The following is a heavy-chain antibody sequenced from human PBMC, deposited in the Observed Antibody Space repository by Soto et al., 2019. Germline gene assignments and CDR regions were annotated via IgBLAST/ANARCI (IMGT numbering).Heavy chain of an antibody. CDR2: ISYDGSNK. D-gene: IGHD6-13*01. Sequence: QVQLVESGGGVVQPERSLRLSCAASGFTFSSYAMHWVRQAPGKGLECVAVISYDGSNKYYADSVKGRFTISRDNSKNTLYLQMNSLRAEDTAVFYCARDQTGITTAGGGRIDYWGQGSLVTVSS. J-gene: IGHJ4*02. V-gene: IGHV3-30-3*01. CDR1: GFTFSSYA. CDR3: ARDQTGITTAGGGRIDY.